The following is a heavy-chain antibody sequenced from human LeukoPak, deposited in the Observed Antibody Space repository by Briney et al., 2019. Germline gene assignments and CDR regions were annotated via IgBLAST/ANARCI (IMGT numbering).Heavy chain of an antibody. CDR2: ISYDGSNK. J-gene: IGHJ4*02. CDR1: GFTFSSYA. D-gene: IGHD2-15*01. CDR3: AKDQPFQGVVVVAAIGPLDY. V-gene: IGHV3-30*04. Sequence: PGGSLRLSCAASGFTFSSYAMHWVRQAPGKGLEWVAVISYDGSNKYYADSVKGRFTISRDNSKNTLYLQMNSLRAEDTAVYYCAKDQPFQGVVVVAAIGPLDYWGQGTLVTVSS.